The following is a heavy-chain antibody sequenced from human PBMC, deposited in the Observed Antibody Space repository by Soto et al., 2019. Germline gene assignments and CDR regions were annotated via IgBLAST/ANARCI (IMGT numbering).Heavy chain of an antibody. CDR3: ASGLVPAAILPSY. V-gene: IGHV5-10-1*01. CDR1: GYSFTSYW. D-gene: IGHD2-2*01. Sequence: PGESLKISCKGSGYSFTSYWISWVRQMPGKGLEWMGRIDPSDSYTNYSPSFQGHVTISADKSISTAYLQWSSLKASDTAMYYCASGLVPAAILPSYWGQGTLVTVSS. J-gene: IGHJ4*02. CDR2: IDPSDSYT.